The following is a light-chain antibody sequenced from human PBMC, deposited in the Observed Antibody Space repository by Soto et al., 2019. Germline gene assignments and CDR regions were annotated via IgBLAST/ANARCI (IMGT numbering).Light chain of an antibody. V-gene: IGKV1-39*01. CDR3: LQSYIAPT. CDR2: TAS. Sequence: DIQMTQSPFSLSASVGERVTITCRASQSIATYLSWYQQKPGKAPKLLIYTASSLQSGVPSRFSGSGSGTDFTLTISSLQPEDFASYYCLQSYIAPTFGQGTRLEIK. CDR1: QSIATY. J-gene: IGKJ5*01.